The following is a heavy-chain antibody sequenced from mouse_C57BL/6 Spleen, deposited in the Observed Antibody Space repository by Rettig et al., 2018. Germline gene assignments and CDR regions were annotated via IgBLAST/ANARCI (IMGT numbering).Heavy chain of an antibody. V-gene: IGHV1-78*01. D-gene: IGHD2-3*01. CDR3: ARYGYYGYFDY. J-gene: IGHJ2*01. Sequence: IGYIYPRDGSTKYNEKFKGKATLTADKSSSTAYMQLNSLTSEDSAVYFCARYGYYGYFDYWGQGTTLTVSS. CDR2: IYPRDGST.